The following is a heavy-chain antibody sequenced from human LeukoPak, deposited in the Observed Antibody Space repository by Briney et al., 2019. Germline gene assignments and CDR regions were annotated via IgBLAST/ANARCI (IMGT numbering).Heavy chain of an antibody. D-gene: IGHD3-10*01. CDR2: IYSGGST. V-gene: IGHV3-53*01. CDR1: GFTVSSNF. J-gene: IGHJ6*03. CDR3: ARGPQDYYGSGSPYYYYYMDV. Sequence: GGSLRLSCAASGFTVSSNFLSWVRQAPGKGLEWVSLIYSGGSTDYTDSVKGRFTISRDNSKNTLYLQMNSLRAEDTAVYYCARGPQDYYGSGSPYYYYYMDVWGKGTTVTISS.